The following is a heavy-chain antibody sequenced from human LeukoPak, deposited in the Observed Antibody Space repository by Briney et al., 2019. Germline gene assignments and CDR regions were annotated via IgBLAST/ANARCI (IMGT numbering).Heavy chain of an antibody. V-gene: IGHV4-39*01. CDR3: ARQRIVGATRGFDY. J-gene: IGHJ4*02. D-gene: IGHD1-26*01. Sequence: SETLSLTCTVSGGSISSSSYYWGWIRQPPGKGLEWIGSTYYSGSTYYNPSLKSRVTIYVDTSKNQFSLKLSSVTAADTAVYYCARQRIVGATRGFDYWGQGTLVTVSS. CDR1: GGSISSSSYY. CDR2: TYYSGST.